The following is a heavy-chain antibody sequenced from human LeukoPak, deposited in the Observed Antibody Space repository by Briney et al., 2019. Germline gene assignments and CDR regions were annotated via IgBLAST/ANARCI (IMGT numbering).Heavy chain of an antibody. D-gene: IGHD2-15*01. CDR3: GSRIGYCSGGSCPRFDY. Sequence: SETLSLTCSVSGGSISSNSYYWGWIRQPPGKGLERIGSIYYSGSTSYNPSLKSRVTISLVTSNNQFSLNLSSVTAADTAVYYCGSRIGYCSGGSCPRFDYWGQGTLVTVSS. J-gene: IGHJ4*02. CDR1: GGSISSNSYY. V-gene: IGHV4-39*01. CDR2: IYYSGST.